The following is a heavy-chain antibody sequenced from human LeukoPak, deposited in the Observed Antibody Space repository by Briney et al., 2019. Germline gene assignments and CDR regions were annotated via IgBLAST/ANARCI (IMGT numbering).Heavy chain of an antibody. CDR1: GGTFSSYA. CDR3: ARSHDSSGFAFDI. CDR2: IIPIFGAA. J-gene: IGHJ3*02. V-gene: IGHV1-69*05. D-gene: IGHD3-22*01. Sequence: SVKVSCKASGGTFSSYAISWVRQAPGQGLEWMGGIIPIFGAANYAQKFQGRVTITTDESTSTAYMELSSLRSEDTAVYYCARSHDSSGFAFDIWGQGTMVTVSS.